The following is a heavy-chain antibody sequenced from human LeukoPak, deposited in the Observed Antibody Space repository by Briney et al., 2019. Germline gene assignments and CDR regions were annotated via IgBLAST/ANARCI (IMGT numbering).Heavy chain of an antibody. CDR1: GGTFSSYA. CDR2: IIPIFGTA. V-gene: IGHV1-69*06. Sequence: SVKVSCKASGGTFSSYAISWVRQAPGQGLEWMGGIIPIFGTANYAQKFQGRVTITAHKSTSTAYMELSSLRSEDTAVYYCARGPEGYYYYYYMDVWGKGTTVTVSS. J-gene: IGHJ6*03. CDR3: ARGPEGYYYYYYMDV.